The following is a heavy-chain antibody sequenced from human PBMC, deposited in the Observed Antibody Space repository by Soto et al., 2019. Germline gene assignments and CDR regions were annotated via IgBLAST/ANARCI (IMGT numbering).Heavy chain of an antibody. Sequence: GSLRLSCAASGFTFSSYAMHWVRQAAGKGLEWVAVISYDGSNKYYADSVKGRFTISRDNSKNTLYLQMNSLRAEDTAVYYCARPLDADSSGYYYGDAFDIWGQGTMVTVSS. CDR3: ARPLDADSSGYYYGDAFDI. CDR2: ISYDGSNK. D-gene: IGHD3-22*01. J-gene: IGHJ3*02. V-gene: IGHV3-30-3*01. CDR1: GFTFSSYA.